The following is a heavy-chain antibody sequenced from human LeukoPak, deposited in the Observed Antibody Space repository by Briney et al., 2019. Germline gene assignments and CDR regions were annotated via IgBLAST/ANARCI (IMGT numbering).Heavy chain of an antibody. CDR3: ASSQLLWFGELLCPFDY. Sequence: GGSLRLSCAAPGFTFSSYSMNWVRQAPGKGLEWVSSISSSSSYIYYADSVKGRFTISRDNAKNSLYLQMNSLRAEDTAVYYCASSQLLWFGELLCPFDYWGQGTLVTVSS. J-gene: IGHJ4*02. CDR1: GFTFSSYS. CDR2: ISSSSSYI. V-gene: IGHV3-21*01. D-gene: IGHD3-10*01.